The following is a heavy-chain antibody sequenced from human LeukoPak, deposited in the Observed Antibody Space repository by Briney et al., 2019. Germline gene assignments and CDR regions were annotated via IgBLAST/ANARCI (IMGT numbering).Heavy chain of an antibody. D-gene: IGHD1-26*01. CDR2: INPSSGST. CDR1: GYTFTTYY. J-gene: IGHJ4*02. V-gene: IGHV1-46*01. Sequence: ASVKVSCKASGYTFTTYYMDWVRQAPGQGLEWMGIINPSSGSTTCAQKFQDRVTVTRDTSTNTVYMELRSLRSDDTAVYYCARDGGVSSGSIIYWGQGTLVTVSS. CDR3: ARDGGVSSGSIIY.